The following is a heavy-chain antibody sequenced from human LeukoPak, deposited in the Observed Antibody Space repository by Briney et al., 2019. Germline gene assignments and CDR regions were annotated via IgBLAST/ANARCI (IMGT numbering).Heavy chain of an antibody. V-gene: IGHV3-48*01. CDR2: ISTSTRTI. J-gene: IGHJ4*02. Sequence: GGSLRLSCAASGFTFSSYSMNWVRQAPGKGLEWVSYISTSTRTIYYADSVKGRFSISRDNVKNLLYLQMNSLRAEDTAVYYCARDGGDSSGYYFDYWGQGTLVTVSS. CDR3: ARDGGDSSGYYFDY. CDR1: GFTFSSYS. D-gene: IGHD3-22*01.